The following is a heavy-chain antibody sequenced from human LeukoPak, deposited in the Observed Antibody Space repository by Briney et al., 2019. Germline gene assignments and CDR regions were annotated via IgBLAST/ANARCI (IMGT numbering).Heavy chain of an antibody. D-gene: IGHD3-10*01. CDR1: GYTFTGYY. Sequence: ASVKVSCKASGYTFTGYYMHWVRQAPGQGLEWMGWINPNSGGTNYAQKFQGRVTMTRDTSISTAYMELSRLRSDDTAVYYCARVGHYYGSGSYYNDLYFDYWGQGTLVTVSS. V-gene: IGHV1-2*02. CDR2: INPNSGGT. CDR3: ARVGHYYGSGSYYNDLYFDY. J-gene: IGHJ4*02.